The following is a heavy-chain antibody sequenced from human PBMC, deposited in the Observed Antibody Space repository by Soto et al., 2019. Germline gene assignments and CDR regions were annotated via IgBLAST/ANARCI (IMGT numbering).Heavy chain of an antibody. D-gene: IGHD3-3*01. J-gene: IGHJ4*02. CDR2: IYYSDKT. Sequence: QMQLQESGPGLVKASETLSRTCTVSGGSISSSSYYWGWIRQPPGKGLEWIGCIYYSDKTYYNPSLKSRVTISVDTSKNQFSLKLSSVTAADTAMYFCARHYDFWSQGSLVTVSS. V-gene: IGHV4-39*01. CDR1: GGSISSSSYY. CDR3: ARHYDF.